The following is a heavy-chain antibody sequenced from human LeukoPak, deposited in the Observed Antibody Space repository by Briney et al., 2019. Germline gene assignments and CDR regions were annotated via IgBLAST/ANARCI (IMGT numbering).Heavy chain of an antibody. CDR2: IYYSGST. D-gene: IGHD4-17*01. CDR1: GGSISSYY. CDR3: ARGLGDYGDLTGFDY. V-gene: IGHV4-59*01. J-gene: IGHJ4*02. Sequence: PSETLSLTCTVSGGSISSYYWSWIRQPPGKGLERIGYIYYSGSTNYNPSLKSRVTISVDTSKNQFSLKLSSVTAADTAVYYCARGLGDYGDLTGFDYWGQGTLVTVSS.